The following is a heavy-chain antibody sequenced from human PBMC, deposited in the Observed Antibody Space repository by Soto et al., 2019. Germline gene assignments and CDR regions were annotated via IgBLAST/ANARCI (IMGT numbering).Heavy chain of an antibody. J-gene: IGHJ4*02. Sequence: GGSLRLSCAASGFTFSNAWMSWVRQAPGKGLEWVGRIKSYTNGGTTDYAAPVEGRFAISRDDSKNTLYLQMNSLKTEDAGVYYCTTDDPINKYWGQGTLVTVSS. CDR1: GFTFSNAW. CDR2: IKSYTNGGTT. CDR3: TTDDPINKY. V-gene: IGHV3-15*01.